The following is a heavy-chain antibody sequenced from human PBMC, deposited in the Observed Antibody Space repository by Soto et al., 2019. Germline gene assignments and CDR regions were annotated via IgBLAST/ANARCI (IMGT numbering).Heavy chain of an antibody. CDR2: FSAYNGNT. CDR3: ARVLLWFGTTPQNYGMDV. D-gene: IGHD3-10*01. CDR1: GYTFTSYG. V-gene: IGHV1-18*01. Sequence: QVQLVQSGAEVKKPGASVKVSCKASGYTFTSYGISWVRQAPGQGLEWMGWFSAYNGNTNYAQKLQGRVTMTTDTTTSTAYMELRSLRSDDTAVYYCARVLLWFGTTPQNYGMDVWGQGTTVTVSS. J-gene: IGHJ6*02.